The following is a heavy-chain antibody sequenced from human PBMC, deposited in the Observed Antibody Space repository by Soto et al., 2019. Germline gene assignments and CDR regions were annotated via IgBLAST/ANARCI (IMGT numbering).Heavy chain of an antibody. D-gene: IGHD3-3*01. Sequence: QVQLQESGPGLVKLSQTLSLTCTVSGGSISSGDYYWSWIRQPPGKGLEWIGYIYYSGSTYYNPSLTSRVTISVDTSKNQFSLKLSSVTAADTAVYYCASWLVGVVTPPFDYWGQGTLVTVSS. CDR1: GGSISSGDYY. J-gene: IGHJ4*02. CDR2: IYYSGST. CDR3: ASWLVGVVTPPFDY. V-gene: IGHV4-30-4*01.